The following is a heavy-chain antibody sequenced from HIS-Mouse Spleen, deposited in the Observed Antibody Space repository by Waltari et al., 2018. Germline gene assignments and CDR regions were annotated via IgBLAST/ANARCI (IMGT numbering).Heavy chain of an antibody. Sequence: EVQLVESGGGLVQPGRSLRLSGVASGCTFDDYVMDWVRQAPGKGVEQCTGVSWNSGSIGYADSVKGRYTISRDNAKHSLYLQMNSLRAEDTALYYCSAGVAALGGAFDIWGQGTMVTVSS. CDR1: GCTFDDYV. V-gene: IGHV3-9*01. D-gene: IGHD6-13*01. J-gene: IGHJ3*02. CDR3: SAGVAALGGAFDI. CDR2: VSWNSGSI.